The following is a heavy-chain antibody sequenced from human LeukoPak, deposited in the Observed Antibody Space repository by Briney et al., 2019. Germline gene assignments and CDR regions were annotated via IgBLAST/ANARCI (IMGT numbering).Heavy chain of an antibody. Sequence: ASVIVSSMASGYSVTGDCRYWGSQAPGQELEWMGWINPNSGGTNYAQKFQCRVTMTRDTSISTAYMELSRLRSDDTAVYYCARDWDSSGWVNNWFDPWGQGTLVTVSS. CDR3: ARDWDSSGWVNNWFDP. CDR1: GYSVTGDC. CDR2: INPNSGGT. J-gene: IGHJ5*02. V-gene: IGHV1-2*02. D-gene: IGHD6-19*01.